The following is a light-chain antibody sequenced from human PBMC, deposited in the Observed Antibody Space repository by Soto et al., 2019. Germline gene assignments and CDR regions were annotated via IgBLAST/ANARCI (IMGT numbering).Light chain of an antibody. CDR1: QSVRSN. CDR3: QQYGSSPPRT. J-gene: IGKJ1*01. Sequence: EIVMTQSPATLSVSPGERATLSCRTSQSVRSNLAWYQQKPGQAPRLLIYGASTRATGIPARFSGRGSGTDFTLTISSLEPEDIAVYYCQQYGSSPPRTFGQGTKVDIK. CDR2: GAS. V-gene: IGKV3-15*01.